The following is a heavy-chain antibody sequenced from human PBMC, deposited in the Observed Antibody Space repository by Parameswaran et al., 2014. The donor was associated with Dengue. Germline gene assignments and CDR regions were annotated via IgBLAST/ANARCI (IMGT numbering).Heavy chain of an antibody. D-gene: IGHD1-1*01. CDR1: GYTYIGYY. V-gene: IGHV1-2*02. Sequence: ASVKVSCKASGYTYIGYYMHWVRQAPGQGLEWMGWINPDTGETKYPQNLQGRVTMTWDTSITTAYMELRSLSSDDTALYYCASQLLDGDWLDPWGQGTLVTVSS. CDR3: ASQLLDGDWLDP. J-gene: IGHJ5*02. CDR2: INPDTGET.